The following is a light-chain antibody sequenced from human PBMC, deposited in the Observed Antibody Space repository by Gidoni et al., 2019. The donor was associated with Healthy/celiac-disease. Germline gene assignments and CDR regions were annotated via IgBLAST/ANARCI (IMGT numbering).Light chain of an antibody. Sequence: ELVLTQPPGTLSLSPGERATLSCRASQSVSSSYLAWYQQKPGQAPRLLIYGASSRATGIPDRFSGSGSGTDFTLTISRLEPEDFAVYYCQQYGSSPVFXXXTRLEIK. V-gene: IGKV3-20*01. J-gene: IGKJ5*01. CDR3: QQYGSSPV. CDR1: QSVSSSY. CDR2: GAS.